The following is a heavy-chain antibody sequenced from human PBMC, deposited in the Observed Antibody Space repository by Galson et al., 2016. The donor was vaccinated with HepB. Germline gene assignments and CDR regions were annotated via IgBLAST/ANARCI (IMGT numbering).Heavy chain of an antibody. Sequence: QSGAEVKKPGESLKISCEGSGYIFTNYWIAWVRQMPERGLEFMGIIYPGDSDVRYSPSFEDRVTISADRSGNTAYLQWRSLEASDTAIYYCARLSASSYRWFDPWGQGTLLIVSS. CDR1: GYIFTNYW. CDR2: IYPGDSDV. D-gene: IGHD2-21*01. V-gene: IGHV5-51*01. J-gene: IGHJ5*02. CDR3: ARLSASSYRWFDP.